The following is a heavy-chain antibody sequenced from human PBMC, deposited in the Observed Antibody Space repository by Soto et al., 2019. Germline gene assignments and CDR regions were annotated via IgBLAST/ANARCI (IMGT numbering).Heavy chain of an antibody. CDR1: GYRVSSNSAA. CDR2: TYYRSKWYN. CDR3: ARDASERHSSSWYYDYYYSMDV. V-gene: IGHV6-1*01. J-gene: IGHJ6*02. D-gene: IGHD6-13*01. Sequence: SQTLSLTCAISGYRVSSNSAAWNWIRQSPSRGLEWLGRTYYRSKWYNDYAVSVKSRITINPDTSKNQFSLQLNSVTPEDTAVYYCARDASERHSSSWYYDYYYSMDVWGQGTTVTVSS.